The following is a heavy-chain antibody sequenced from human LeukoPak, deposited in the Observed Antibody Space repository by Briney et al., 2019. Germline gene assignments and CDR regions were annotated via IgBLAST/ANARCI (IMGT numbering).Heavy chain of an antibody. CDR1: GYSINSGYY. J-gene: IGHJ5*02. V-gene: IGHV4-38-2*01. D-gene: IGHD5-12*01. CDR3: ARLSGYDYVDP. CDR2: IYHSGST. Sequence: PSETLSLTCAVSGYSINSGYYWGWIRQPPGKGLEWIGSIYHSGSTYYNPSLKSRVTISVDTSKNQFSLKLSSVTAADTAVYYCARLSGYDYVDPWGQGTLVTVSS.